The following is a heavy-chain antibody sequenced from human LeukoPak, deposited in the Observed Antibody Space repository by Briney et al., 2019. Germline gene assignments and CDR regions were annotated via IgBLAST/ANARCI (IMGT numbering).Heavy chain of an antibody. CDR2: SGSGGDT. Sequence: GGSLRLSCAASGFTLRSYAMSWVRQAPGKGLEWVSISGSGGDTYYADSVKGRFTISRDNSKNTLYLQMNSLRAEDTAVYYCAKARGATYGTYYFDYWGQGTLVTVSS. V-gene: IGHV3-23*01. D-gene: IGHD4/OR15-4a*01. CDR1: GFTLRSYA. J-gene: IGHJ4*02. CDR3: AKARGATYGTYYFDY.